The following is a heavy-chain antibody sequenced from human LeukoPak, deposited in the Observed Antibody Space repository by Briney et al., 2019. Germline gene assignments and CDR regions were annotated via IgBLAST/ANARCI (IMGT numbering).Heavy chain of an antibody. CDR2: IWYDGSNK. Sequence: GRSLRLSCAASGFTFSSYRMHWVRQAPGKGLEWVAVIWYDGSNKYYADSVKGRFTISRDNSKNTLYLQMNSLRAEDTAVYYCAREVSGYFDHWGQGTLVTVSS. V-gene: IGHV3-33*01. CDR1: GFTFSSYR. CDR3: AREVSGYFDH. J-gene: IGHJ5*02. D-gene: IGHD3-3*01.